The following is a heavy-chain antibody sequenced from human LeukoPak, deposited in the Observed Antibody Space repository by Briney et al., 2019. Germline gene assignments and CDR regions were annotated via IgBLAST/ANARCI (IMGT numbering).Heavy chain of an antibody. CDR1: GFTFSSYE. CDR2: ISTSGSTI. Sequence: GGSLRLSCAASGFTFSSYEMNWVRQAPGKGLEWVSYISTSGSTIYYADSVKGRFTISRDNAKNSLYLQMNSLRAEDTAVYYCARQRGAYDSRFDYWGQGTLATVSS. CDR3: ARQRGAYDSRFDY. V-gene: IGHV3-48*03. J-gene: IGHJ4*02. D-gene: IGHD3-3*01.